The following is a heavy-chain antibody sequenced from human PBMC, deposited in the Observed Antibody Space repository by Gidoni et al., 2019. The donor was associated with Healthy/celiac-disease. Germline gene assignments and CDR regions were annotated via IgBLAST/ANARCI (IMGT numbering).Heavy chain of an antibody. D-gene: IGHD2-2*01. CDR1: RFTFSSYS. V-gene: IGHV3-21*01. CDR3: ARASYCSSTSCYDYYYGMDV. Sequence: EVQLVASGGGLVTPGGSLRLSCSASRFTFSSYSLTWVRQAPGKGLEWVSSISSSSSYIEYADSVKGRFTSYRENSKNSLYLQRNSLRAEDTAVYYWARASYCSSTSCYDYYYGMDVWGQGTTVTVSS. CDR2: ISSSSSYI. J-gene: IGHJ6*02.